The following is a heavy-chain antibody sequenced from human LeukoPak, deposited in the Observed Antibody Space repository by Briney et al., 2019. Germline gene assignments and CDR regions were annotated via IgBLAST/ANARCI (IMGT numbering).Heavy chain of an antibody. CDR2: IRNDGSIK. D-gene: IGHD2-2*01. Sequence: PGGSLRLSCAASGFSFSSYGMHWVRQAPGKGLEWVAFIRNDGSIKYYADSVKGRFTISRDNSKNTLYLQMNSLRTEDTAVYYCAKDLGFCSITSCSVAFDIWGQGTMVTVSS. CDR3: AKDLGFCSITSCSVAFDI. V-gene: IGHV3-30*02. CDR1: GFSFSSYG. J-gene: IGHJ3*02.